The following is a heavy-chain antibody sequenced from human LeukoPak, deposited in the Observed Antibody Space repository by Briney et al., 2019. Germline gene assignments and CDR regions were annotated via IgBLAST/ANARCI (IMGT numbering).Heavy chain of an antibody. J-gene: IGHJ5*02. V-gene: IGHV4-39*07. CDR2: IYYSGST. D-gene: IGHD6-19*01. CDR3: ARDPETRLEDRVAGLSNWFDP. Sequence: PSETLSLTCTVSGGSISSSSYYWGWIRQPPGKGLEWIGSIYYSGSTYYNPSLKSRVTISVDTSKNQFSLKLSSVTAADTAVYYCARDPETRLEDRVAGLSNWFDPWGQGTLVTVSS. CDR1: GGSISSSSYY.